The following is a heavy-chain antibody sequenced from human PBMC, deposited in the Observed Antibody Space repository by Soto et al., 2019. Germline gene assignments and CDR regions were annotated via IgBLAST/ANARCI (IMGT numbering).Heavy chain of an antibody. J-gene: IGHJ4*02. CDR3: ARGAFD. Sequence: QVQLQESGPGLVKPSQTLSLTCTVSGGSISSGDYYWNWVRQPPGKGLEWIGYIYYNGNTYYNPSLKSRVTISVDPSKNQFSLKLSSVTAADTALYYCARGAFDWGQGTLVTVSS. CDR2: IYYNGNT. CDR1: GGSISSGDYY. D-gene: IGHD1-26*01. V-gene: IGHV4-30-4*01.